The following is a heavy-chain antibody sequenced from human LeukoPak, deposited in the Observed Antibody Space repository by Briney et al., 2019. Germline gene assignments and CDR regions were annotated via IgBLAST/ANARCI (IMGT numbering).Heavy chain of an antibody. V-gene: IGHV4-4*07. D-gene: IGHD4-17*01. J-gene: IGHJ4*02. Sequence: PSETLSLTCPVSGGSIGPYYWTWIRLPAGKGLERIGPISSHVRTTYSASLKSRVTMSVHTSQKQFCLRLSSVTAADTAVYYCARDRPDYGDYAPPFDYWGQGTLVTVSS. CDR3: ARDRPDYGDYAPPFDY. CDR2: ISSHVRT. CDR1: GGSIGPYY.